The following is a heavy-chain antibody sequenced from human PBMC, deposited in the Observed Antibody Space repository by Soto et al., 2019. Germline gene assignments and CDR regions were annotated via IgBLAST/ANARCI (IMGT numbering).Heavy chain of an antibody. CDR1: GYTFTRYY. Sequence: ASVKVSCKASGYTFTRYYIHWVRQAPGQGPEWMGRINPDGGRTNYAQKFQERVTITRDMSTSTAYMELSSLRSEDTAAYYCAANAFDIWGQGTMVTVSS. CDR2: INPDGGRT. J-gene: IGHJ3*02. CDR3: AANAFDI. V-gene: IGHV1-46*01.